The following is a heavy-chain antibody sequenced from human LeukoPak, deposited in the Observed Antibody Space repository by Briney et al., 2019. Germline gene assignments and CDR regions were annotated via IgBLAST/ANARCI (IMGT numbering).Heavy chain of an antibody. Sequence: PGGSLRLSCAASGFTFSSYSMNWVRQAPGKGLEWVSFISTSSSYIHYADSVKGRFTISRDNSKNTLYLQMNSLRAEDTAVYYCAKVDAFGGVRYDYWGQGTLVTVSS. CDR1: GFTFSSYS. CDR2: ISTSSSYI. J-gene: IGHJ4*02. D-gene: IGHD3-16*01. V-gene: IGHV3-21*04. CDR3: AKVDAFGGVRYDY.